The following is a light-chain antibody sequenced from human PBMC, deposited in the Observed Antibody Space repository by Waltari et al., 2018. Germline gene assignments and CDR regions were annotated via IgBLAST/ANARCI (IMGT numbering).Light chain of an antibody. V-gene: IGKV3-20*01. CDR1: QTISGSW. CDR3: QQYDGSSVT. J-gene: IGKJ4*01. Sequence: DIVLTQSPGSLSLSPGERATLSCRASQTISGSWLTWYQQQPGQAPRLLIYGASSRATAIPDRFSGSGSGTDFTLTISRLEPEDFAVYYCQQYDGSSVTFGGGTKVEIK. CDR2: GAS.